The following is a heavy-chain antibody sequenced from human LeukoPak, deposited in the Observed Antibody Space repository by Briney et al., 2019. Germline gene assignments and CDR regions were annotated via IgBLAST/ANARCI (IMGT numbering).Heavy chain of an antibody. CDR1: GYTFTSYG. CDR3: ARDIYSNYGGRYLDL. Sequence: ASVKVSCKASGYTFTSYGISWVRQAPGQGLEWMGWISAYNGNTSYAQKLQGRVTMTTDTSTSTAYMELRSLRSDDTAVYYCARDIYSNYGGRYLDLWGRGTLVTVSS. D-gene: IGHD4-11*01. J-gene: IGHJ2*01. V-gene: IGHV1-18*01. CDR2: ISAYNGNT.